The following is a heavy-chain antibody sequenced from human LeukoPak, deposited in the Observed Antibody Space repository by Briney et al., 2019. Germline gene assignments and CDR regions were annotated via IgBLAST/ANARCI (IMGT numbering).Heavy chain of an antibody. D-gene: IGHD6-13*01. CDR3: TKGKAAGAVDWFDP. CDR1: GFTFSSYC. V-gene: IGHV3-23*01. CDR2: ITGGGDT. Sequence: PGGSLRLSCVASGFTFSSYCMAWVRQAPGKGLEWVSSITGGGDTHYVDSVKARFTVTRDNSKNTLYLQINSLTADDTSLYYYTKGKAAGAVDWFDPWGQGTLVTVSS. J-gene: IGHJ5*02.